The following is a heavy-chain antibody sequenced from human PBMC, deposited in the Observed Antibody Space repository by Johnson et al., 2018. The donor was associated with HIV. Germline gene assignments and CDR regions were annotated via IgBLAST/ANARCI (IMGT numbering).Heavy chain of an antibody. CDR3: ARGRPWGWELRRDAFDI. V-gene: IGHV3-11*01. J-gene: IGHJ3*02. D-gene: IGHD1-26*01. Sequence: QVQLVESGGDLVKPGGSLRLSCAASGFIFSDYYMSWIRQAPGKGLEWVSYISSSGSTIYYADSVKGRFTITRDNAKNSLYLQMNSLRAEDTALYYCARGRPWGWELRRDAFDIWGQGTMVTVSS. CDR2: ISSSGSTI. CDR1: GFIFSDYY.